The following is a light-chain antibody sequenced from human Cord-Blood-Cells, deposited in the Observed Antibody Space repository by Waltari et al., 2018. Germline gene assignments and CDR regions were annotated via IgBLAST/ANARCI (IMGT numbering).Light chain of an antibody. CDR3: QQSYSTPWT. CDR1: QSLSSY. CDR2: AAS. V-gene: IGKV1-39*01. Sequence: DIQMTQSPSSLSASVGDRVTITCRASQSLSSYLKWYQQKPGKAPKLLIYAASSLQSGVPSRFSGSGSGTDFTLTISSLQPEDFATYYCQQSYSTPWTFGQGTKVEIK. J-gene: IGKJ1*01.